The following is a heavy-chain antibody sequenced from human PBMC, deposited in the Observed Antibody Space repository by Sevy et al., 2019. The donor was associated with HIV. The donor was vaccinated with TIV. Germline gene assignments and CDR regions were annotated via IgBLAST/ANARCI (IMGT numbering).Heavy chain of an antibody. D-gene: IGHD1-26*01. Sequence: GGSLRLSCAASGFTFSSYGMHWVRQAPDKGLEWVTVISYDGSKKYYADSVKGRFTISRDNSKNTIYLQMNSLRPEDTAVYYCAKDGRRGNLNPGLHWGQRTLVTVSS. CDR2: ISYDGSKK. CDR3: AKDGRRGNLNPGLH. CDR1: GFTFSSYG. V-gene: IGHV3-30*18. J-gene: IGHJ4*02.